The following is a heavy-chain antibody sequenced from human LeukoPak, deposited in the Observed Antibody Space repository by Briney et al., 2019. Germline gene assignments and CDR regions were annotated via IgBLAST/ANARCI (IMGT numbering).Heavy chain of an antibody. CDR3: ARVRDYYDSRGYYFEYFDH. Sequence: GGSLRLSCAASGFTVGRNYMSWVRQAPGKGLEWVSVLYSGGSTNYADSVKGRFTISRDNSKNTLYLQMNSLRAEDTAVYYCARVRDYYDSRGYYFEYFDHWGQGTLVTVSS. CDR2: LYSGGST. CDR1: GFTVGRNY. J-gene: IGHJ1*01. D-gene: IGHD3-22*01. V-gene: IGHV3-53*01.